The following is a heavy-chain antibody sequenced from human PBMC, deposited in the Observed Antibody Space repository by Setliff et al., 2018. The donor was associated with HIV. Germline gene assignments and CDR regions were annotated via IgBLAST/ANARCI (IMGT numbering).Heavy chain of an antibody. D-gene: IGHD5-18*01. Sequence: ASVKVSCKSSGGSFNTYAINWVRQAPGQGLEWMGGIISIFDKANYAQKFHGRLTITADDSTRTVYMELNSLGSGDTAVYDCARGGVRGYSYGEAFDIWGQGTLVTVSS. CDR3: ARGGVRGYSYGEAFDI. CDR2: IISIFDKA. CDR1: GGSFNTYA. J-gene: IGHJ3*02. V-gene: IGHV1-69*13.